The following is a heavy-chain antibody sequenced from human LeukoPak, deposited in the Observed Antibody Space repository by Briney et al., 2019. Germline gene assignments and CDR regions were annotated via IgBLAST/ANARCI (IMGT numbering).Heavy chain of an antibody. V-gene: IGHV4-39*07. CDR2: GDYSGGT. CDR3: AGERGEEYSSGWYKTNYFDN. CDR1: GDSFSSVTDY. Sequence: SETLSLTCTVSGDSFSSVTDYWAWIRQPPGKGLEWIASGDYSGGTYYNPSLESRVAISTDMSKNQFSLKLTSVTGADTAVYYCAGERGEEYSSGWYKTNYFDNWGQGIRVTVSS. J-gene: IGHJ4*02. D-gene: IGHD6-19*01.